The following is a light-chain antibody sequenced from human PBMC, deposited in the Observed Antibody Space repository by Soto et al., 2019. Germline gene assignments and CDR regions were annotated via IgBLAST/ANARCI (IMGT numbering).Light chain of an antibody. CDR2: KTS. CDR1: ESIYSW. J-gene: IGKJ1*01. V-gene: IGKV1-5*03. CDR3: QEYNTNSRT. Sequence: IQMTQSPSTLSASVGDTVTITCRASESIYSWFAWYKQIPGKAPQLLVYKTSTLEGGVQSRFSGRGSGAEYTITISSLQPDDVSTYYCQEYNTNSRTFGQGPRV.